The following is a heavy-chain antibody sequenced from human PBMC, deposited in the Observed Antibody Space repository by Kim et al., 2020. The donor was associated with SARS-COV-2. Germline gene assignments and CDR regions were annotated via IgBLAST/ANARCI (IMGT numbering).Heavy chain of an antibody. Sequence: GGSLRLSCAASGFTFSSYDMHWVRQATGKGLEWVSAIGTAGDTYYPGSVKGRFTISRENAKNSLYLQLNSLRAGDTAVYYCAREVGYYDSSGRGGMDVWGQGTMVTVSS. CDR2: IGTAGDT. J-gene: IGHJ6*02. CDR1: GFTFSSYD. V-gene: IGHV3-13*04. CDR3: AREVGYYDSSGRGGMDV. D-gene: IGHD3-22*01.